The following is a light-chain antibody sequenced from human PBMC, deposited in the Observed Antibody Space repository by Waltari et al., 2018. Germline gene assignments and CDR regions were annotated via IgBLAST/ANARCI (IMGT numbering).Light chain of an antibody. J-gene: IGLJ2*01. CDR3: HSRDSSGDVV. V-gene: IGLV3-19*01. Sequence: SSELTQDPAVSVALGQTVRITCQGDSLRTYYVSWFHQKPGQAPALVIYGKNNRPSGIPDRFSAPSSGSTASLTIIGAQAGDEADYYCHSRDSSGDVVIGGGTKLTVV. CDR2: GKN. CDR1: SLRTYY.